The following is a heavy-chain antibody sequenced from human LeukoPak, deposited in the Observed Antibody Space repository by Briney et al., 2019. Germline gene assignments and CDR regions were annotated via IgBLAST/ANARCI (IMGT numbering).Heavy chain of an antibody. V-gene: IGHV4-34*01. CDR3: ARDLAIAAAGGSGGYNWFDP. J-gene: IGHJ5*02. CDR2: INHSGST. D-gene: IGHD6-13*01. CDR1: GGSFSGYY. Sequence: PSETLSLTCAVYGGSFSGYYWSWIRQPPGKGLEWIGEINHSGSTYYNPSLKSRVTISVDTSKNQSSLKLSSVTAADTAVYYCARDLAIAAAGGSGGYNWFDPWGQGTLVTVSS.